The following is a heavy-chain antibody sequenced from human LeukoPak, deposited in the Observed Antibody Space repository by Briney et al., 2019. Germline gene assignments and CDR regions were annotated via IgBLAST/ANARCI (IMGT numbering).Heavy chain of an antibody. CDR2: IHTSGST. V-gene: IGHV4-4*07. CDR1: GVSISSYY. J-gene: IGHJ4*02. CDR3: ARGGGSVYSGYDYYFDY. Sequence: SETLSLTCTVSGVSISSYYWSWIRQPAGKGLEWIGRIHTSGSTNYNPSLKSRVTMSVDTSKNQFSLKLSSVTAADTAVYYCARGGGSVYSGYDYYFDYWGQGTLVTVSS. D-gene: IGHD5-12*01.